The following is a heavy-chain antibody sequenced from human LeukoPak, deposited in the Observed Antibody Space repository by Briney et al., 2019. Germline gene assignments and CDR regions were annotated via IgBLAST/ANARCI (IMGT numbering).Heavy chain of an antibody. CDR1: GFTVSSNY. Sequence: GGSLRLSCAASGFTVSSNYMSWVRQAPGKGLEWVSVIYSGGSTYYADSVKGRFTISRENSKNTLYLQMNSLRAEDTAVYYCARPQPRPLGAFDIWGQGTMVTVSS. CDR3: ARPQPRPLGAFDI. D-gene: IGHD2-2*01. V-gene: IGHV3-66*02. CDR2: IYSGGST. J-gene: IGHJ3*02.